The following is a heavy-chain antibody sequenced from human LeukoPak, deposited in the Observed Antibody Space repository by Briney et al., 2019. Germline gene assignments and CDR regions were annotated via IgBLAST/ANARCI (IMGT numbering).Heavy chain of an antibody. CDR1: GYSIINYL. CDR3: ARITEYYDSSGYYRNYNWFDP. V-gene: IGHV5-51*07. Sequence: AASLKISWKCYGYSIINYLIAWVHQIPGKGQKTIWIIYTSDSDTKYSPSFQGHVIISADKSISTAYLKWSSLTGSDTAMYYCARITEYYDSSGYYRNYNWFDPWGQGTLVTVSS. CDR2: IYTSDSDT. D-gene: IGHD3-22*01. J-gene: IGHJ5*02.